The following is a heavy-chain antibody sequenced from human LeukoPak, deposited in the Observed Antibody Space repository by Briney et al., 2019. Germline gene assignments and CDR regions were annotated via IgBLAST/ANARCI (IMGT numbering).Heavy chain of an antibody. D-gene: IGHD3-10*01. V-gene: IGHV4-34*01. CDR3: AREEFDQIDY. CDR1: GGSFSGYY. CDR2: INHSGST. Sequence: SETLSLTCAVYGGSFSGYYWSWIRQPPGKGLEWIGEINHSGSTNYNPSLKSRVTISVDTSKNQFSLKLSSVTAADTAVYYCAREEFDQIDYWGQGTLVTVSS. J-gene: IGHJ4*02.